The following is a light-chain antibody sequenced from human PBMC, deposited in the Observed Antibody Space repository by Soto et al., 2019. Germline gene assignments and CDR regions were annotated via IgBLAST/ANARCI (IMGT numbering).Light chain of an antibody. Sequence: ETVLRQSPATLSLSPGERATLPCRASQTVSSNLAWYQQKPGQAPRLLIYATSNRATGIPARFSGSGSGTDFTLTISSLEPEDFAVYYCQQRSSWPFTFGPGTKVDIK. J-gene: IGKJ3*01. CDR3: QQRSSWPFT. CDR1: QTVSSN. V-gene: IGKV3-11*01. CDR2: ATS.